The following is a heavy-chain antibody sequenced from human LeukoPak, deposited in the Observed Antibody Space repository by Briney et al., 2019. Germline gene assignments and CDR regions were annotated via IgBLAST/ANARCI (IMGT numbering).Heavy chain of an antibody. CDR3: ARARGYSGYDAPFDY. J-gene: IGHJ4*02. D-gene: IGHD5-12*01. CDR1: GFTFSSYA. Sequence: GGSLRLSCATSGFTFSSYAMHWVRQAPGKGLEWVAVISYDGSNKYYADSVKGRFTISRDNSKNTLYLQMNSLRAEDTAVYYCARARGYSGYDAPFDYWGQGTLVTVSS. CDR2: ISYDGSNK. V-gene: IGHV3-30-3*01.